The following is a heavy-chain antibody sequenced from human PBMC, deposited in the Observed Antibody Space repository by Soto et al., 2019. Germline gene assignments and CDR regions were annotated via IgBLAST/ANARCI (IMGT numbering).Heavy chain of an antibody. CDR2: INPSGGST. D-gene: IGHD1-26*01. CDR1: GYTFTSYY. Sequence: ASVKVSCKASGYTFTSYYMHWVRQAPGQGLEWMGIINPSGGSTSYAQKFQGRVTMTRDTSTSTVYMELSSLRSEDTAVYYCARDRWWERELYGMDGWGQGTTVTVAS. V-gene: IGHV1-46*01. J-gene: IGHJ6*02. CDR3: ARDRWWERELYGMDG.